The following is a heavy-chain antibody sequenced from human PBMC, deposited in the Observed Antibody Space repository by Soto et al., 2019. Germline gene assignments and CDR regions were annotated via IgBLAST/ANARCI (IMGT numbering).Heavy chain of an antibody. V-gene: IGHV4-39*01. D-gene: IGHD3-9*01. Sequence: SETLSLTCTVSGGSISSSSYYWGWIRQPPGKGLEWIGSIYYSGSTYYNPSLKSRVTISVDTSKNQFSLKLSSVTAADTAVYYCASSILTGYYTGYNGFDPWGQGTLVTVSS. CDR2: IYYSGST. CDR1: GGSISSSSYY. CDR3: ASSILTGYYTGYNGFDP. J-gene: IGHJ5*02.